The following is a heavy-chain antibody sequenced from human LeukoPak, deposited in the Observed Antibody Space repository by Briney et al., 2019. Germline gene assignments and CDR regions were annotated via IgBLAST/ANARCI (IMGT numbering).Heavy chain of an antibody. CDR2: IRYDGGKT. Sequence: GGSLRLSCAASGFTFSNYGMHWVRQAPGKGLEWVAFIRYDGGKTYYADSVKRRFTISIDNSKNTLYVQLNSLRADDTALYHCAKEPTGRYYFDLWGQGTLVTVSS. J-gene: IGHJ4*02. CDR3: AKEPTGRYYFDL. CDR1: GFTFSNYG. D-gene: IGHD3-10*01. V-gene: IGHV3-30*02.